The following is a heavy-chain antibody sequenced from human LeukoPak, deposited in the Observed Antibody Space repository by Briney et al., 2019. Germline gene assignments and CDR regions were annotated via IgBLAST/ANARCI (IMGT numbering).Heavy chain of an antibody. CDR1: GGTFSSYA. J-gene: IGHJ6*02. V-gene: IGHV1-69*13. D-gene: IGHD2-2*01. CDR3: AREPPYCSSTSCYYYYGMDV. Sequence: SVKVSCKASGGTFSSYAISWVRQAPGQGLEWMGGIIPIFGTANYAQKFQGRVTITADESTSTAYMELSSLRSEDTAVYYCAREPPYCSSTSCYYYYGMDVWGQGTTVTVSS. CDR2: IIPIFGTA.